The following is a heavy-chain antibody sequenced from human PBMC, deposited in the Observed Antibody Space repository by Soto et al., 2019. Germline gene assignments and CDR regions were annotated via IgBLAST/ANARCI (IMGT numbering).Heavy chain of an antibody. V-gene: IGHV1-3*01. Sequence: ASVKVSCKASGYTFTSYAMHWVRQAPGQRLEWMGWINAGNGNTKYSQKFQGRVTITRDTAASTAYMELSSLRSEDTAVYYCASCKSSWYVSPPCYYYGMDVWGQGTTVTVSS. CDR2: INAGNGNT. D-gene: IGHD6-13*01. CDR1: GYTFTSYA. J-gene: IGHJ6*02. CDR3: ASCKSSWYVSPPCYYYGMDV.